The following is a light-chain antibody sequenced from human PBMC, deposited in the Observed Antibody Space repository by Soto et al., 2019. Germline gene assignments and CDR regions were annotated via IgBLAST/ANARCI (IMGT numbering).Light chain of an antibody. Sequence: EIVLTQSPGALSLSPGERATLSCRASQSLSNSFIAWYQQKPGQAPRLLIYDASTRATDIPARFSGSGSGTEFTLTIGSLQSEDFAVYYCQQYNSWPQTFGQGTKVDIK. CDR2: DAS. CDR1: QSLSNS. CDR3: QQYNSWPQT. V-gene: IGKV3-15*01. J-gene: IGKJ1*01.